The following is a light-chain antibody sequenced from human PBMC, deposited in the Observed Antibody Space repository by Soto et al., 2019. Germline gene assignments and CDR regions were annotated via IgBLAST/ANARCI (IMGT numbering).Light chain of an antibody. J-gene: IGLJ3*02. CDR2: DVS. Sequence: QSVLTQPRSVSGSPGQSVTISCTGTSSDVGGYNYDSWYQQHPGKAPKVMIYDVSKRPSGVPDRFSGSKSGNTASLTISGLQDEDEADYYCCSYVGSSWVFGGGTKLTVL. CDR1: SSDVGGYNY. V-gene: IGLV2-11*01. CDR3: CSYVGSSWV.